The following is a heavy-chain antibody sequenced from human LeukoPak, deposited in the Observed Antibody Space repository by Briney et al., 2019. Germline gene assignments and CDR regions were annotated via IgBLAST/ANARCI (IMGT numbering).Heavy chain of an antibody. Sequence: AGTLRLSCAAPGFTFSSYAMHWVPQAPGKGLEYVSAISSNGGSTYYANSVKGRFTISRANSKNTLYLQMVSLRAEDMAVYYCARVAAAGSVDYWGQGTLVTVSS. D-gene: IGHD6-13*01. CDR3: ARVAAAGSVDY. V-gene: IGHV3-64*01. CDR2: ISSNGGST. J-gene: IGHJ4*02. CDR1: GFTFSSYA.